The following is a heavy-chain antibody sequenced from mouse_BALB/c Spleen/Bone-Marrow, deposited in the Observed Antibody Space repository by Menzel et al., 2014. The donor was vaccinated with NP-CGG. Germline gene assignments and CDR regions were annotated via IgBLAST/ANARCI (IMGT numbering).Heavy chain of an antibody. CDR3: ARWGKLGRGYFDV. CDR1: GFNIKDTY. Sequence: VQLQQSGAELVKPGASVKLSCTASGFNIKDTYMHWVKQRPEQGLEWIGRIDPANGNTKYDPKFQGKATITADTSSNTAYLQLSSLTTEDTAVYYCARWGKLGRGYFDVWGAGTTVTVSP. CDR2: IDPANGNT. J-gene: IGHJ1*01. V-gene: IGHV14-3*02. D-gene: IGHD4-1*01.